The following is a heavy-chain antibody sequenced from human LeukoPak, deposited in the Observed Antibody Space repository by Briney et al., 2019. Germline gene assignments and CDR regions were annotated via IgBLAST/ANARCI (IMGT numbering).Heavy chain of an antibody. CDR1: GGSISSYY. D-gene: IGHD6-13*01. V-gene: IGHV4-4*07. CDR2: IYTSGST. J-gene: IGHJ4*02. Sequence: SETLSLTCTVSGGSISSYYWSWIRQPAGKGLEWIGRIYTSGSTNYNPSLKSRVTMSVDTSKNQFSLKLSSVTAADTAVYYCAKDTSSSWTSIPFDYWGQGTLVTVSS. CDR3: AKDTSSSWTSIPFDY.